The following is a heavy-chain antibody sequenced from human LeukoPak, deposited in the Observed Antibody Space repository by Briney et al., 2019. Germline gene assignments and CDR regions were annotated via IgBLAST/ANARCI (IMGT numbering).Heavy chain of an antibody. CDR3: AKLDSSGWYAYFDY. J-gene: IGHJ4*02. Sequence: GGSLRLSCAASGFTFSSYEMNWVRQAPGKGLEWVSSISSSSSYIYYADSVKGRFTISRDNAKNSLYLQMNSLRAEDTAVYYCAKLDSSGWYAYFDYWGQGTLVTVSS. D-gene: IGHD6-19*01. V-gene: IGHV3-21*01. CDR1: GFTFSSYE. CDR2: ISSSSSYI.